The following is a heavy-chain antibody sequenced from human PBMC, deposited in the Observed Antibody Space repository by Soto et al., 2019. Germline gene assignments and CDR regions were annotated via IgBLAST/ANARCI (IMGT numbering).Heavy chain of an antibody. Sequence: EVQLLESGGGLVQPGGSLRLSCAASGFTFSSYAMSWVRQAPGKGLEWVSAISGSGGSTYYADSVKGRFTISRDNSKNTLYLQMNSLRAEDTAVYYCAKDVSITVIVVVISVAFDIWGQGTMVTVSS. CDR1: GFTFSSYA. CDR3: AKDVSITVIVVVISVAFDI. V-gene: IGHV3-23*01. J-gene: IGHJ3*02. CDR2: ISGSGGST. D-gene: IGHD3-22*01.